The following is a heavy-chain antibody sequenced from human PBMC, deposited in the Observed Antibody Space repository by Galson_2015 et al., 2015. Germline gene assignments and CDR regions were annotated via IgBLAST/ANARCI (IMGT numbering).Heavy chain of an antibody. CDR2: VFPDDSDT. Sequence: QSGAEVKKPGESLKISCKGSGYTFTNNWIGWVRQMPGKGLEWMGIVFPDDSDTRYNPSFQGQVTISVDKSISTAYLQLNSLKASDTAIYYCARHLVVVPAAIQLDYWGQGTLVTVSS. D-gene: IGHD2-2*01. J-gene: IGHJ4*02. CDR3: ARHLVVVPAAIQLDY. CDR1: GYTFTNNW. V-gene: IGHV5-51*01.